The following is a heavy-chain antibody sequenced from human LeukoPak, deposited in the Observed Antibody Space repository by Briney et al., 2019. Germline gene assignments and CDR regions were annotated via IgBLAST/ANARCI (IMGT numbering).Heavy chain of an antibody. D-gene: IGHD2-15*01. V-gene: IGHV1-2*02. CDR3: ARWGYCSGGSCGVWFDP. CDR2: VNPNSGGT. Sequence: GASETVSCEASVYSFTGYCMHWVWQAPAPGMEWMGWVNPNSGGTNDAQKSPGSVTMTRDTSISTAYMELSRLRSDDTAVYYCARWGYCSGGSCGVWFDPCGPGTLGTVSS. CDR1: VYSFTGYC. J-gene: IGHJ5*02.